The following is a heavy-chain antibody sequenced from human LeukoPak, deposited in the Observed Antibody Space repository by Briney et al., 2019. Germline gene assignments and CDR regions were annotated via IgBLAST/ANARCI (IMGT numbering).Heavy chain of an antibody. V-gene: IGHV4-34*01. CDR3: ARGLGYCSSTSCYRGRANWFDP. J-gene: IGHJ5*02. CDR1: GGSFSGYY. CDR2: INHSGST. Sequence: SETLSLTCAVYGGSFSGYYWSWIRQPPGKGLEWIGEINHSGSTNHNPSLKSRVTISVDTSKNQFSLKLSSVTAADTAVYYCARGLGYCSSTSCYRGRANWFDPWGQGTLVTVSS. D-gene: IGHD2-2*01.